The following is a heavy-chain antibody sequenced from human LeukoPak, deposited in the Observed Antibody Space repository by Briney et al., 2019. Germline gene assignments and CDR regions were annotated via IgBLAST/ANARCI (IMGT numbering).Heavy chain of an antibody. J-gene: IGHJ4*02. D-gene: IGHD3-22*01. CDR1: GYTFTGYY. Sequence: ASVKVSCKASGYTFTGYYMHWVRQAPGQGLEWMGWINPNSGGTNYAQKFQGRVTMTRDTSISTAYMELSSLRSEDTAVYYCARRLNSGYFPFDYWGQGTLVTVSS. CDR3: ARRLNSGYFPFDY. CDR2: INPNSGGT. V-gene: IGHV1-2*02.